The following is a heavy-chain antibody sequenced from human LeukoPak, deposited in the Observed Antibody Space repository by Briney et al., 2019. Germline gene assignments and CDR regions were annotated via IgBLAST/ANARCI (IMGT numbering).Heavy chain of an antibody. CDR3: AKSATTVTTAGDWYFDL. D-gene: IGHD4-17*01. CDR2: ISGSDGIT. J-gene: IGHJ2*01. Sequence: AGGSLRLSCAASGFTFSNYAMSWVRQAPGKGLEWVSAISGSDGITYYADSVKGRFTISRDNSKNTLYLQMSSLRAEDTAVYYCAKSATTVTTAGDWYFDLWGRGTLVTVSS. CDR1: GFTFSNYA. V-gene: IGHV3-23*01.